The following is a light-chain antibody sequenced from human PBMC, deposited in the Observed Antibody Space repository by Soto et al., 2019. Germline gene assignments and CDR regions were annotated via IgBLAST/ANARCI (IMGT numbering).Light chain of an antibody. CDR1: HTISISY. V-gene: IGKV3-20*01. CDR3: QQYVTSSPRT. Sequence: EILMTPSPFPLSLLPGERAPLSCRASHTISISYLAWYQQKPGQAPSLLMYCIARRVAGIPDRCSGSESGTDYTRTITRLEHEDFLVYYCQQYVTSSPRTFGQGTKVDI. CDR2: CIA. J-gene: IGKJ1*01.